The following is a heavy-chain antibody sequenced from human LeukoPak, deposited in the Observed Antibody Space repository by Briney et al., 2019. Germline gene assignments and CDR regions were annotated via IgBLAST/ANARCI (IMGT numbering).Heavy chain of an antibody. CDR2: INPNSGGT. CDR1: GYTFTGYY. V-gene: IGHV1-2*02. J-gene: IGHJ4*02. Sequence: ASVKVSCKASGYTFTGYYMHWVRQAPGQGLEWMGWINPNSGGTNYAQKFQGRVTMTRDTSISTAYMELSRLRSDDTAVYYCARDPQPPTEGNDYWGQGTLVTVSS. CDR3: ARDPQPPTEGNDY.